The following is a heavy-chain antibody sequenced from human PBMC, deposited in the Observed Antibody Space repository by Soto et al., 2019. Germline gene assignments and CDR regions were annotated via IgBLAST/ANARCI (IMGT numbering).Heavy chain of an antibody. CDR2: IYHSGST. V-gene: IGHV4-4*03. Sequence: PDTTSLTSSFSGFSISSINWWSWVRPAPWKGLEWIGEIYHSGSTNYNPSLKSRVTISVDKSKNQFSLKLSSVTAADTAVYYCARTSNHELRYFDWLSQYYFDYWGQGTLVTVSS. CDR1: GFSISSINW. D-gene: IGHD3-9*01. J-gene: IGHJ4*02. CDR3: ARTSNHELRYFDWLSQYYFDY.